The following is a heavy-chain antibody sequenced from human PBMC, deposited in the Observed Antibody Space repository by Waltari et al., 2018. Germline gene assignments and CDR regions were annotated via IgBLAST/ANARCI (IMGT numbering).Heavy chain of an antibody. CDR1: GFTVSSNY. CDR3: ARGPNYYDSSGYIAY. V-gene: IGHV3-53*01. J-gene: IGHJ4*02. Sequence: EVQLVESGGGLIQPGGSPRLSCAASGFTVSSNYMSWVRQAPGKGLEWVSGIYSGGSTYYADSVKGRFTISRDNSKNTLYLQMNSLRAEDTAVYYCARGPNYYDSSGYIAYWGQGTLVTVSS. CDR2: IYSGGST. D-gene: IGHD3-22*01.